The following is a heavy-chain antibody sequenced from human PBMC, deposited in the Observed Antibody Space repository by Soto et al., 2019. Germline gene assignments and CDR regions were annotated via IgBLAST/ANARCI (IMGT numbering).Heavy chain of an antibody. J-gene: IGHJ3*02. CDR1: GGSMSGYY. CDR2: ISHTGTT. V-gene: IGHV4-59*01. CDR3: ARSPPWMDAFDI. D-gene: IGHD5-12*01. Sequence: SETQSLTCTVSGGSMSGYYWTWIRQSPGKGLEWIGYISHTGTTDYSPSLKSRLTISLDTSKNQFSLKLTSVTAADTAVYYCARSPPWMDAFDIWGQGTKVTVSS.